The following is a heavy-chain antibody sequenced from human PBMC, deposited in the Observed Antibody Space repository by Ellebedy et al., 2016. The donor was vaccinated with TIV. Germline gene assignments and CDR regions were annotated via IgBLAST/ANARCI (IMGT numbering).Heavy chain of an antibody. CDR1: GFTFTSSA. V-gene: IGHV1-58*01. CDR2: IVVGSGNT. Sequence: TSVKVSCXASGFTFTSSAVQWVRQARGQRLEWIGWIVVGSGNTNYAQKSQERVTITRDMSTSTAYMELSSLRSEDTAVYYCAASAGGYYDILTGYYIGGGDFDYWGQGTLVTVSS. J-gene: IGHJ4*02. CDR3: AASAGGYYDILTGYYIGGGDFDY. D-gene: IGHD3-9*01.